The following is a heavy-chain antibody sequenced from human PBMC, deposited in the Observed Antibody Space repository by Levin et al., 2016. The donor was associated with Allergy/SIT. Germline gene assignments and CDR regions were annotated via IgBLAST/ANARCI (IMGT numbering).Heavy chain of an antibody. CDR2: IWYDGSNK. CDR1: GFTFSSYG. Sequence: GESLKISCAASGFTFSSYGMHWVRQAPGKGLEWVAVIWYDGSNKYYADSVKGRFTISRDNSKNTLYLQMNSLRAEDTAVYYCAREAASGMSSGWEYNAFDIWGQGTMVTVSS. J-gene: IGHJ3*02. CDR3: AREAASGMSSGWEYNAFDI. V-gene: IGHV3-33*01. D-gene: IGHD6-19*01.